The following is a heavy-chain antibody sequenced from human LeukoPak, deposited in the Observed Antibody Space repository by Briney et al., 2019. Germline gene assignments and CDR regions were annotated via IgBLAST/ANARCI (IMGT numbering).Heavy chain of an antibody. Sequence: GASVKVSCKVSGYTLTELSMHWVRQAPGKGLEWMGGFDPEDGETIYAQKFQGRVTMTEDTSTDTAYMELSSLRSEDTAVYYCARAHDSSGYYSFYFDYWGQGTLVTVSS. J-gene: IGHJ4*02. CDR3: ARAHDSSGYYSFYFDY. CDR2: FDPEDGET. V-gene: IGHV1-24*01. D-gene: IGHD3-22*01. CDR1: GYTLTELS.